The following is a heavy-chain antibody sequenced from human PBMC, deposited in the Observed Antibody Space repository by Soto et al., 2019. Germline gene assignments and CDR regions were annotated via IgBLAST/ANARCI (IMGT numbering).Heavy chain of an antibody. Sequence: QLRLQESGPRLVKPSATLSLTCVVSGGSISSGDYSWGWIRQPPGKGPEWLATSHNSGTGTYHLPLHKRPSITTDTSTDKVTINLTPVTTPDPSVYYCVQLTPTATPGKKFYYHMYNWGKAAPVPFSS. CDR2: SHNSGTG. CDR3: VQLTPTATPGKKFYYHMYN. V-gene: IGHV4-39*01. CDR1: GGSISSGDYS. J-gene: IGHJ6*03. D-gene: IGHD1-1*01.